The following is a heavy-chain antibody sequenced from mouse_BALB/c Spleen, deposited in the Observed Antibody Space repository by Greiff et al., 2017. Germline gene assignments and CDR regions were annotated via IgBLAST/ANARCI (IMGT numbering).Heavy chain of an antibody. D-gene: IGHD1-1*02. CDR2: IRNKANGYTT. V-gene: IGHV7-3*02. CDR3: ARDPIWGYFDV. J-gene: IGHJ1*01. Sequence: EVKLVESGGGLVQPGGSLRLSCATSGFTFTDFYMSWVRQPPGKALEWLGFIRNKANGYTTEYSVSVKGRFTISRDNSQSILYLQMNTLRAEDSATYYGARDPIWGYFDVWGAGTTVTVAS. CDR1: GFTFTDFY.